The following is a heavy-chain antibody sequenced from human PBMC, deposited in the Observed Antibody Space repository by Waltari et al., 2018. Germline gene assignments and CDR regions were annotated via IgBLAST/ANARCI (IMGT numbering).Heavy chain of an antibody. CDR2: IYQSGST. CDR3: AREPVGTPGVFDI. J-gene: IGHJ3*02. CDR1: GGSISSGTYS. D-gene: IGHD2-8*01. Sequence: QLPLQESGSGLVKPSQTLSLTCAVSGGSISSGTYSWSWIRQPPGKGLEWMGYIYQSGSTYYNPSLKTRVTISLDRSKNQFSLKLSSVTAADTAVYYCAREPVGTPGVFDIWGQGTMVTVSS. V-gene: IGHV4-30-2*01.